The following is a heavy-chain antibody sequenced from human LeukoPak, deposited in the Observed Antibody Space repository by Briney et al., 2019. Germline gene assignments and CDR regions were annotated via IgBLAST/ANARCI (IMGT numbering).Heavy chain of an antibody. CDR1: GGSISSYY. Sequence: SETLSLTCTVSGGSISSYYWSWIRQPPGPGLEWIGYIYYSGSTNYNPSLKSRVTISVDTSKNQFTLKLSSVTAADTAVYYCARSYQLWPFDYWGQGTLVTVSS. CDR2: IYYSGST. CDR3: ARSYQLWPFDY. D-gene: IGHD5-18*01. J-gene: IGHJ4*02. V-gene: IGHV4-59*08.